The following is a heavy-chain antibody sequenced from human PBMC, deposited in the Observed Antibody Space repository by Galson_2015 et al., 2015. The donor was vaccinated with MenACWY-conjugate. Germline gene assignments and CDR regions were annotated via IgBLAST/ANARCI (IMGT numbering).Heavy chain of an antibody. CDR2: ISASGGSR. Sequence: SLRLSCAASGFTFNKFDMAWVRQAPGKGLEWVARISASGGSRFYTDSVKGRFTISRDNSRNTLDLQMNNLAAKDTALYYCAKGLTTFRGVIIPWAFDFWGQGSLVTVSS. V-gene: IGHV3-23*01. J-gene: IGHJ4*02. D-gene: IGHD3-10*01. CDR3: AKGLTTFRGVIIPWAFDF. CDR1: GFTFNKFD.